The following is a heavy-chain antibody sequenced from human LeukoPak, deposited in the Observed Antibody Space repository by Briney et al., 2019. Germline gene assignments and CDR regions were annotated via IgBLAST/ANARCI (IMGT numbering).Heavy chain of an antibody. CDR1: GGTFSSYA. CDR2: IIPIFGTA. Sequence: SVKVSCKASGGTFSSYAISWVRQAPGQGLEWMGGIIPIFGTANYAQKFQGRVTMTTDTSTSTAYMELRSLRSDDTAVYYCARARHDYSNSFDYWGQGTLVTVSS. J-gene: IGHJ4*02. V-gene: IGHV1-69*05. CDR3: ARARHDYSNSFDY. D-gene: IGHD4-11*01.